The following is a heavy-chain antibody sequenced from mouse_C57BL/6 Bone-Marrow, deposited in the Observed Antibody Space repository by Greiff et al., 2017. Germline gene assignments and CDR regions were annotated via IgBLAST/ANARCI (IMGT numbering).Heavy chain of an antibody. CDR3: ARGGNYGGYYFDY. CDR1: GYTFTTYP. V-gene: IGHV1-47*01. Sequence: VQLQQSGAELVKPGASVKMSCKASGYTFTTYPIEWMKQNHGKSLEWIGNFHPYNDDTKYNEKFKGKATLTVEKSSSTVYLGLSRLTSDVSAVYYCARGGNYGGYYFDYWGQGTTLTVSS. J-gene: IGHJ2*01. CDR2: FHPYNDDT. D-gene: IGHD2-1*01.